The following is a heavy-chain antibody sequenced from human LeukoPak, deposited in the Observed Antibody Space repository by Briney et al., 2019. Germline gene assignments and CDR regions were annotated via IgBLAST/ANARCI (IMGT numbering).Heavy chain of an antibody. Sequence: SETLSLTCTVSGGSISSYYWSWIRPPAGKGLEWIGRIYTSGSTNYNPSLKSRVTMSVDTSKNQFSLKLSSVTAADTAVYYCARDPPIAVAGTLDYWGQGTLVTVSS. CDR2: IYTSGST. CDR3: ARDPPIAVAGTLDY. D-gene: IGHD6-19*01. V-gene: IGHV4-4*07. CDR1: GGSISSYY. J-gene: IGHJ4*02.